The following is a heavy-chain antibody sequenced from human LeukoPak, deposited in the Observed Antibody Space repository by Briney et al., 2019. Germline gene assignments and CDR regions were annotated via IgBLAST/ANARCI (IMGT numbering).Heavy chain of an antibody. V-gene: IGHV3-23*01. CDR3: AKGESSGWYVISPFDY. CDR2: ISGSGGST. Sequence: SGGSLRLSCAASGFTFSTYAMSWVRQAPGKGLEWVSAISGSGGSTYYADSVKGRFTISRDNSKNTLYLQMNSLRAEDTAVYYCAKGESSGWYVISPFDYWGQGTLVTVSS. D-gene: IGHD6-19*01. CDR1: GFTFSTYA. J-gene: IGHJ4*02.